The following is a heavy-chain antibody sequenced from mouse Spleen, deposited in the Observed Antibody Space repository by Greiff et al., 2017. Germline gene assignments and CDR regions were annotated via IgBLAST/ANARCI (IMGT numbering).Heavy chain of an antibody. J-gene: IGHJ2*01. CDR2: ISNLAYSI. V-gene: IGHV5-15*01. D-gene: IGHD4-1*01. CDR3: ARRELGRGYFDY. CDR1: GFTFSDYG. Sequence: EVKVVESGGGLVKPGGSLKLSCAASGFTFSDYGMAWVRQAPGKGPEWVAFISNLAYSIYYADTVTGRFTISRENAKNTLYLEMSSLRSEDTAMYYCARRELGRGYFDYWGQGTTLTVSS.